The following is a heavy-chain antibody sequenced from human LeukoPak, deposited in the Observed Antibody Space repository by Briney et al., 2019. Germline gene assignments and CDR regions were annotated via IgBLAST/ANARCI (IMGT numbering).Heavy chain of an antibody. CDR3: AKECGRDYDDRAFDL. Sequence: SGGSLRLSCAASGFTFSSSPMNWVRQSPGRGLEWVSAISGTGGSTSYADSLKGRFTISRDNSKNTLYLQMSSLTVEDTAVYYCAKECGRDYDDRAFDLWGQGTMVTVSS. CDR1: GFTFSSSP. D-gene: IGHD3-22*01. V-gene: IGHV3-23*01. CDR2: ISGTGGST. J-gene: IGHJ3*01.